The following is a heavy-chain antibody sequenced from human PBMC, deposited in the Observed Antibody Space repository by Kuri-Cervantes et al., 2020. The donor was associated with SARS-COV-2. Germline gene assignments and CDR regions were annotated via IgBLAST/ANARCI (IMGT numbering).Heavy chain of an antibody. V-gene: IGHV4-61*01. J-gene: IGHJ5*02. CDR3: AGDGAGVAVAGASNCFDP. D-gene: IGHD6-19*01. CDR1: GGSVSSGSYY. CDR2: IYYSGSN. Sequence: SETLSLTCTVSGGSVSSGSYYWRWIRQPPGKGLEWIGYIYYSGSNNYNPSLKRRVTISVDTSKNQFSLKLSSVTAADTAGYYWAGDGAGVAVAGASNCFDPGGKGTLVTVSS.